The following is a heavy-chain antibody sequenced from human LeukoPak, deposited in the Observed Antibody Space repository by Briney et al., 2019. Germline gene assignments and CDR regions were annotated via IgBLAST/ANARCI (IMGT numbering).Heavy chain of an antibody. D-gene: IGHD1-26*01. CDR3: TADKWEPLDY. Sequence: ASVKVSCKVSGVSLSATSIHWVRQAPGQWLEWMGGFDPEDGESIFAQRFQGRFSMTEDTSTDTAYMELRSLRLEDTAVNCATADKWEPLDYWGQGTLVTVSS. V-gene: IGHV1-24*01. J-gene: IGHJ4*02. CDR1: GVSLSATS. CDR2: FDPEDGES.